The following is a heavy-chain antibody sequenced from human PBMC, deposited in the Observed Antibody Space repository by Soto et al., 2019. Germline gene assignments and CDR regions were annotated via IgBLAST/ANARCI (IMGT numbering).Heavy chain of an antibody. D-gene: IGHD2-8*01. J-gene: IGHJ3*02. CDR2: LVGSGDTI. Sequence: EVQLLESGGGLVQPGGSLRLSCAASGFNFTAYAMSWVRQAPGKGLEWVSGLVGSGDTIFYAASVRGRFTVSRDNSKNTLFLQMSSLRADDTAIYYCAKDATANNGIWEPFDMWGRGTGVTVSS. CDR1: GFNFTAYA. CDR3: AKDATANNGIWEPFDM. V-gene: IGHV3-23*01.